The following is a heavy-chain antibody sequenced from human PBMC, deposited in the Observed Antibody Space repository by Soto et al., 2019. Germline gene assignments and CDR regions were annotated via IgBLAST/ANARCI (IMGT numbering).Heavy chain of an antibody. V-gene: IGHV3-7*01. CDR2: INQGGNEK. J-gene: IGHJ4*03. CDR3: ARDGVEAGLYLDN. CDR1: GFTFSSYW. Sequence: EVQLVESGGGLVQPGGSLRLSCAASGFTFSSYWMSWVRQAPGKGLEWVANINQGGNEKYYVDSVKGRFTISRDNAKNSLYLEVNSLRAEDTAVYYCARDGVEAGLYLDNWGQGTTVTVSS. D-gene: IGHD6-19*01.